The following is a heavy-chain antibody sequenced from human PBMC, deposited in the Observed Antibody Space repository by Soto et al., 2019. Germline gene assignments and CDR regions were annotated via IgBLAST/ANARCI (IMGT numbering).Heavy chain of an antibody. D-gene: IGHD2-2*01. CDR3: AREMGYCTTTSCHAGPLYYYMDV. CDR2: VYNSGST. J-gene: IGHJ6*03. Sequence: SETLSLTCTVSGGSISSYHWSWIRQPLGKGLEWIGEVYNSGSTNYNPSLKNRVTISADTSKNHLSLSLSSVTAADTAVYFCAREMGYCTTTSCHAGPLYYYMDVWGKGTTVTVSS. CDR1: GGSISSYH. V-gene: IGHV4-59*01.